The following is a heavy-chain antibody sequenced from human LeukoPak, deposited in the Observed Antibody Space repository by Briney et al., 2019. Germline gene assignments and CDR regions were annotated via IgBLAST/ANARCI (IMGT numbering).Heavy chain of an antibody. CDR1: GGSFSGYY. V-gene: IGHV4-34*01. CDR3: ARTTYVWGSYRLDY. D-gene: IGHD3-16*02. Sequence: PSETLSLTCAVYGGSFSGYYWSWIRQPPGKGLEWIGEINHSGSTNYNPSLKSRVTISVDTSKNQFSLKPSSVTAADTVVYYCARTTYVWGSYRLDYWGQGTLVTVSS. CDR2: INHSGST. J-gene: IGHJ4*02.